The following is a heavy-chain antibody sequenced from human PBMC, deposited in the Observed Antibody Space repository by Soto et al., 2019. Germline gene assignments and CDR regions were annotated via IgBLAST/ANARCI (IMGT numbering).Heavy chain of an antibody. CDR2: LFPGDSDT. CDR1: GYSFSNYW. V-gene: IGHV5-51*01. Sequence: GESLKISCQTSGYSFSNYWIGWVRQMPGKGLEWMGILFPGDSDTKYSPSFQGHVTISVDKSITTAYLLFTSLKASDTAIYFCARLPNLYSPYFDFWGQGTLVTSPQ. D-gene: IGHD1-26*01. J-gene: IGHJ4*02. CDR3: ARLPNLYSPYFDF.